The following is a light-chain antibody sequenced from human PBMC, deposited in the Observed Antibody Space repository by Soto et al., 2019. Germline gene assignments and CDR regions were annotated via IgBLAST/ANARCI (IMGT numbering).Light chain of an antibody. CDR3: QQRSNWPWT. CDR2: GAS. CDR1: QSVSSSY. J-gene: IGKJ1*01. V-gene: IGKV3D-20*02. Sequence: EIVLTQSPATLSLSPGERATLSCMASQSVSSSYLAWYQQKPGQAPRLLIYGASSRATGIPARFSGSGSGTDFTLTISSLEPEDFAVYYCQQRSNWPWTFGQGTKVDIK.